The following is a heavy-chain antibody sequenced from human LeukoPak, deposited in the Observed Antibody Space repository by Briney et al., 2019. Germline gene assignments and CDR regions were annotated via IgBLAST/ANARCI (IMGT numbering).Heavy chain of an antibody. J-gene: IGHJ4*02. CDR3: ARVYSSSWYLPNY. Sequence: GGSLRLSCAASGFTFSDYYMSWIRQAPGKGLECVSYISSSGSTIYYADSVKGRFTISRDNAKNSLYLQMNSLRAEDTAVYYCARVYSSSWYLPNYWGQGTLVTVSS. CDR2: ISSSGSTI. CDR1: GFTFSDYY. D-gene: IGHD6-13*01. V-gene: IGHV3-11*01.